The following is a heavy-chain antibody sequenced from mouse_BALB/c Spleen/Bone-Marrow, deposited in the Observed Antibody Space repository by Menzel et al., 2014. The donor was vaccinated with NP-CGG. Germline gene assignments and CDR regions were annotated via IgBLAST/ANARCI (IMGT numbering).Heavy chain of an antibody. J-gene: IGHJ2*01. CDR3: ARSGSSSGYFDY. D-gene: IGHD1-1*01. CDR1: GFTFSSFG. V-gene: IGHV5-17*02. Sequence: EVNVVESGGGLVQPGGSRKLSCAASGFTFSSFGMHWVRQAPEKGLEWVAYISSGSSTIYYADTVMGRFTISRDNPKNTLFLQMTSLRSEDTAMYYCARSGSSSGYFDYRGQGTTLTVSS. CDR2: ISSGSSTI.